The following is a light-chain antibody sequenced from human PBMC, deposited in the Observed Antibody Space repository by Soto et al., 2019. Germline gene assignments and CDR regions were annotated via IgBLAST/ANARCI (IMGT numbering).Light chain of an antibody. CDR2: GAS. Sequence: EVVLTQSPATLSVSPGERATLSCRASQTVSRSLAWYQQKPGQAPRLLIYGASMRATGVPDRFSGSGSGTDFTLIIFSLQSEDFAVYYCHQYIDWPPYTFGQGNKVEIK. J-gene: IGKJ2*01. V-gene: IGKV3-15*01. CDR1: QTVSRS. CDR3: HQYIDWPPYT.